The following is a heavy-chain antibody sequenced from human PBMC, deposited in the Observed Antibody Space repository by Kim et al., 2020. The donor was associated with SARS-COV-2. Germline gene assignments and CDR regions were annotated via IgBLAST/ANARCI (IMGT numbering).Heavy chain of an antibody. CDR3: ARGLYSSGWNWFDP. D-gene: IGHD6-19*01. V-gene: IGHV4-34*13. Sequence: TPPRKNEVTISVDTSKNQFSLKLSSVTAADTAVYYCARGLYSSGWNWFDPWGQGTLVTVSS. J-gene: IGHJ5*02.